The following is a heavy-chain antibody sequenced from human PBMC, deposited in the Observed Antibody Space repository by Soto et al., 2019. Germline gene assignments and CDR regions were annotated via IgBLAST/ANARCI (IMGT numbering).Heavy chain of an antibody. CDR1: GFTFSSYS. V-gene: IGHV3-21*01. J-gene: IGHJ5*01. CDR2: ISSSSSYI. Sequence: EVQLVESGGGLVKPGGSLRLSCAASGFTFSSYSMNWVRQAPGKGLEWVSSISSSSSYIYYADSVKGRFTISRDNAKNSLYLQMNSLRAEDTAVYYCARGAVSETPSDSWGQGTLVTVSS. CDR3: ARGAVSETPSDS. D-gene: IGHD6-19*01.